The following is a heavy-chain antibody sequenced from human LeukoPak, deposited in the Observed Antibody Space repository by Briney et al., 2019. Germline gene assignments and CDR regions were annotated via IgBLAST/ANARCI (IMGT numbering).Heavy chain of an antibody. J-gene: IGHJ5*02. CDR2: IYYSGST. Sequence: SETLSLTCTVSGGSISSSRDYWAWIRQPPGKGLEWIANIYYSGSTNYNPSLKSRVTISVDTSKNQFSLKLSSVTAADTAVYYCARLFSVLGAGFDPWGQGTLVTVSS. D-gene: IGHD3-16*01. CDR3: ARLFSVLGAGFDP. V-gene: IGHV4-39*07. CDR1: GGSISSSRDY.